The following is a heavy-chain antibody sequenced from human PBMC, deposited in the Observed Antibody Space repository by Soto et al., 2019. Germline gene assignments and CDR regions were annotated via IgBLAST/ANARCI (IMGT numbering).Heavy chain of an antibody. CDR3: AHRGSRRIFDY. V-gene: IGHV2-5*02. D-gene: IGHD6-13*01. CDR1: GFSLSTSGVG. Sequence: QITLKESGPTLVKPTQTLTLTCTFSGFSLSTSGVGVGWIRQPPGKALEWLALIYWDDDKRYSPSLKTRLTITKDPSKNQVVLTMTNMDPGDTATDYCAHRGSRRIFDYWGQGTLVTVSS. J-gene: IGHJ4*02. CDR2: IYWDDDK.